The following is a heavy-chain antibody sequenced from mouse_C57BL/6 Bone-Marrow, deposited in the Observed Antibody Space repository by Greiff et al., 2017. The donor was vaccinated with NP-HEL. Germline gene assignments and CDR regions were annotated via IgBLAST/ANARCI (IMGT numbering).Heavy chain of an antibody. CDR3: ARDDYGSSQYYFDY. CDR2: INPNNGGT. V-gene: IGHV1-22*01. CDR1: GYTFTDYN. D-gene: IGHD1-1*01. Sequence: EVQLQQSGPELVKPGASVKMSCKASGYTFTDYNMHWVKQSHGKSLEWIGYINPNNGGTSYNQKFKGKATLTVNKSSSTAYMELRSLTSEDAAVYYCARDDYGSSQYYFDYWGQGTTLTVSS. J-gene: IGHJ2*01.